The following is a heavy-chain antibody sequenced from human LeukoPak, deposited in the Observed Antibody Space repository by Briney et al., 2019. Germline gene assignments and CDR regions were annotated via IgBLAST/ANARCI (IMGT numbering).Heavy chain of an antibody. Sequence: SETLSLTCTVSGGSISNYYWAWIRQPPGKGLEWIGYIYDTGSTKYNPSLKSRLTISLHTSRNQFSLNLSSLTAADTAVYYCARTTITYYYDSSGYSVQPYYMDVWGKGTRSPSP. V-gene: IGHV4-59*01. CDR2: IYDTGST. J-gene: IGHJ6*03. CDR1: GGSISNYY. CDR3: ARTTITYYYDSSGYSVQPYYMDV. D-gene: IGHD3-22*01.